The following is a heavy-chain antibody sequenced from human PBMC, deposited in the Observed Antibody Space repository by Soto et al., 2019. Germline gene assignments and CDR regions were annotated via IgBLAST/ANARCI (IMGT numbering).Heavy chain of an antibody. D-gene: IGHD6-13*01. CDR1: GFTFSSFA. Sequence: GESLKISCAASGFTFSSFAMHWVRQAPGKGLEWVSAISYDGSHKYYADSVKGRFTISRDNSKNTLYLQMNSLRPEDRAVYYCARDRRQQLVPLDYWGQGTLVPVSS. J-gene: IGHJ4*02. CDR3: ARDRRQQLVPLDY. V-gene: IGHV3-30-3*01. CDR2: ISYDGSHK.